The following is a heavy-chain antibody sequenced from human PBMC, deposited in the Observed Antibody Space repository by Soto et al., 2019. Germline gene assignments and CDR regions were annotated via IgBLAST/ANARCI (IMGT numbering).Heavy chain of an antibody. CDR2: INAGNGNT. CDR3: ARGLNGYLYYFDY. CDR1: GYTFTSYA. J-gene: IGHJ4*02. V-gene: IGHV1-3*01. Sequence: QVQLVQSGAEVKKPGASVKVSCNASGYTFTSYAMHWVRQAPGQRLEWMGWINAGNGNTKYSQKFQGRVTITRDTSVSTAYMELSSLRSEDTAVYYCARGLNGYLYYFDYWGQGTLVTVSS. D-gene: IGHD5-18*01.